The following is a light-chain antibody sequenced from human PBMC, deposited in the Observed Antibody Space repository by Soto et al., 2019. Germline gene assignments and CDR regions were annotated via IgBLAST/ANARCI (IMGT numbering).Light chain of an antibody. V-gene: IGKV1-12*01. J-gene: IGKJ5*01. Sequence: DFELTQSPSSLSAFVGDTVTITCRSSQDVGRWLSWYQQKPGKAPKILIFAASSLQSGVPSRFSGSGSGTDFTLTITSLQSEDFATYYCQHAKSFPVTFGQGTRLEIK. CDR1: QDVGRW. CDR2: AAS. CDR3: QHAKSFPVT.